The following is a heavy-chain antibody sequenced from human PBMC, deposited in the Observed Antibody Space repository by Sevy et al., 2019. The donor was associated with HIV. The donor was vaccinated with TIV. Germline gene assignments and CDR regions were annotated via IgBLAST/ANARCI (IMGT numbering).Heavy chain of an antibody. V-gene: IGHV3-7*01. CDR2: IRQDGSEK. CDR3: ARLRDDSRGFDLDF. Sequence: GGSLRLSCAASGFTFSRYWMTWVRQAPGKGLEWGAKIRQDGSEKYSVNSVKGRFTISRDNAKNLLFMQMNSLRAEDTAVYYCARLRDDSRGFDLDFWGQGTLVTVSS. CDR1: GFTFSRYW. J-gene: IGHJ4*02. D-gene: IGHD3-22*01.